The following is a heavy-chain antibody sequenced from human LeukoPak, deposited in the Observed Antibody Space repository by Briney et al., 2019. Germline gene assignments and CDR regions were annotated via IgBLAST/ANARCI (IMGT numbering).Heavy chain of an antibody. V-gene: IGHV4-39*07. CDR1: GVSISSSNSY. D-gene: IGHD6-6*01. J-gene: IGHJ4*02. CDR2: INHSGST. Sequence: SETLSLTCTVSGVSISSSNSYWGWIRQPPGKGLEWIGEINHSGSTNYNPSLKSRVTISVDTSKNQFSLKLSSVTAADTAVYYCARVGYSSSIDYWGQGTLVTVSS. CDR3: ARVGYSSSIDY.